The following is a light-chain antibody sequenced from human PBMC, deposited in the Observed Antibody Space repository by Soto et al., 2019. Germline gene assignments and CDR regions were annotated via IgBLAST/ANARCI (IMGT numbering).Light chain of an antibody. J-gene: IGLJ2*01. CDR1: SSDVGGYDY. V-gene: IGLV2-11*01. Sequence: QSVLTQPRSVSGSPGQSVTFSCTGTSSDVGGYDYVSWYQHHPGKAPKLLIYDVSKRPSGVPDRFSGSKSGNTASLTISGLQAEDEADYYCCSYAGSYTWVFGGGTKVTVL. CDR3: CSYAGSYTWV. CDR2: DVS.